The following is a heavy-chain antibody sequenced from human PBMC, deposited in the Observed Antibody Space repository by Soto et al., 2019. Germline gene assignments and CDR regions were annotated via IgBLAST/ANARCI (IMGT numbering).Heavy chain of an antibody. V-gene: IGHV3-73*01. Sequence: PGGSLRLSCAASGFTFSGSAMHWVRQASGKGLEWVGRIRSKANSYATAYAASVKGRFTISRDDSKNTAYLQMNSLKTEDTAAYYCTRQGCSTSCYTKDYYYYGMDVWGQGTTVTVSS. J-gene: IGHJ6*02. CDR2: IRSKANSYAT. CDR1: GFTFSGSA. D-gene: IGHD2-2*02. CDR3: TRQGCSTSCYTKDYYYYGMDV.